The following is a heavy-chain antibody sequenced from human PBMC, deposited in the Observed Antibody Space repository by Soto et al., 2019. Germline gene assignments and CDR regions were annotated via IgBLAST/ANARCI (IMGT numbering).Heavy chain of an antibody. V-gene: IGHV4-34*01. CDR1: GGSFSGYY. CDR3: AAGGGLPRHY. D-gene: IGHD5-12*01. CDR2: INHSGST. J-gene: IGHJ4*02. Sequence: PSETLSLTCAVYGGSFSGYYWTWIRRPPGTGLEWIGEINHSGSTNYNPSLKSRVTISVDTSKNQFSLKLSSVTAADTAVYYCAAGGGLPRHYWGQGTLVTVS.